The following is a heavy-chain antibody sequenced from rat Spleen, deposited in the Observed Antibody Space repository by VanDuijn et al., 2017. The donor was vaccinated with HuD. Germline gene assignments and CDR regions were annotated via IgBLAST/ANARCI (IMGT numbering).Heavy chain of an antibody. CDR3: PIDRGVYSGLSY. J-gene: IGHJ2*01. CDR1: GFSLTDYS. D-gene: IGHD1-6*01. Sequence: QVQLKESGPGLVQPSQTLSLTCTVSGFSLTDYSVHWVRQPPGKGLEWMGRIQSGGSTDYNSALKSRLSISRDTYKSQGFLKMNSLQNDDTGTDYRPIDRGVYSGLSYWGQGVMVTVSS. CDR2: IQSGGST. V-gene: IGHV2-19*01.